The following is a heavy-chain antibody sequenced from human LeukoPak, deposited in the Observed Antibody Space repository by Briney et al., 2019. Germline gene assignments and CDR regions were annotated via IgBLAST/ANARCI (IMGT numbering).Heavy chain of an antibody. V-gene: IGHV3-66*04. CDR3: ARQGYSGSYLKLKGFDY. Sequence: GGSLRLSCAASGFTVSTNYMSWVRQAPGKGLEWVSAIYSGGTTYYADSVKGRFTISRDNSKNTLYLQMNSLREEDTAVYYCARQGYSGSYLKLKGFDYWGQGTLVTVSS. CDR2: IYSGGTT. J-gene: IGHJ4*02. D-gene: IGHD1-26*01. CDR1: GFTVSTNY.